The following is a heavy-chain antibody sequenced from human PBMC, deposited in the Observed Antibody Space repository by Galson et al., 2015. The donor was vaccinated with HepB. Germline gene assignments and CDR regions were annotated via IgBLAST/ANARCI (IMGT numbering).Heavy chain of an antibody. CDR1: GGSISSSSHY. D-gene: IGHD3-22*01. CDR3: ASYHYYYDRRNFFHAFDV. Sequence: LSLTCIVSGGSISSSSHYWGWIRQPPGKGLEWVGSISYSGSTFFHPSLGSRVSISLDTSKNRFSLRLSSVTAADTAVYFCASYHYYYDRRNFFHAFDVWGQGTMVAVSS. CDR2: ISYSGST. J-gene: IGHJ3*01. V-gene: IGHV4-39*07.